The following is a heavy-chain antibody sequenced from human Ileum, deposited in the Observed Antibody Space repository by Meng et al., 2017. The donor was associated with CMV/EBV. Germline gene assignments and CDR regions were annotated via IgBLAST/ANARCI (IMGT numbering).Heavy chain of an antibody. D-gene: IGHD2-2*01. V-gene: IGHV4-39*07. CDR2: TYYSGSN. J-gene: IGHJ4*02. CDR1: GDTIRSGCYF. Sequence: SETLSLTCTVSGDTIRSGCYFWGWIRHPPGKGLEWIGNTYYSGSNYYNPSLRSRVTTSVDTSKNQFSLIRSSVTAADTAGYYCGRGVHGRFCPTTTCYPVDFWGQGTLVTVSS. CDR3: GRGVHGRFCPTTTCYPVDF.